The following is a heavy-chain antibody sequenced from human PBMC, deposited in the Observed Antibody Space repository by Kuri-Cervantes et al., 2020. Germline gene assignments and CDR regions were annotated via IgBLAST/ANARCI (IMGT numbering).Heavy chain of an antibody. CDR2: IIPIFGTA. J-gene: IGHJ6*02. V-gene: IGHV1-69*13. CDR3: ARDESHSSGWLPNHYYYYYGMDV. Sequence: SVKVSCKASGGTFSSYAISWVRQAPGQGLEWMGGIIPIFGTANYAQKFQGRVTITADESTSTAYMELSSLRSEDTAVYYCARDESHSSGWLPNHYYYYYGMDVWGQGTTVTVSS. D-gene: IGHD6-19*01. CDR1: GGTFSSYA.